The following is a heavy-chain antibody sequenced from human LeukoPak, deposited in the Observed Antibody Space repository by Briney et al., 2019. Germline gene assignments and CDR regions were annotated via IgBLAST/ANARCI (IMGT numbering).Heavy chain of an antibody. J-gene: IGHJ6*03. V-gene: IGHV4-38-2*02. Sequence: KASETLSLTCTVSGYSISSGYYWGWIRQPPGKGLEWIGSIYHSGSTYYNPSIKSRVTISVDTSKNQFSLKLSSVTAADTAVYYCARRASRYYYYYYMDVWGKGTTVTVSS. CDR1: GYSISSGYY. CDR3: ARRASRYYYYYYMDV. CDR2: IYHSGST.